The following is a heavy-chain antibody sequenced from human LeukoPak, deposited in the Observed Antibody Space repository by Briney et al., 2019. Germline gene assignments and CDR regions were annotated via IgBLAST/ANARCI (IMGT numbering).Heavy chain of an antibody. CDR2: IYSGGST. CDR3: ARGSGGYSGYDPVRAFDI. J-gene: IGHJ3*02. CDR1: GFTVSSNY. D-gene: IGHD5-12*01. Sequence: GGSLRLSCAASGFTVSSNYMSWVRQAPGKGLEWVSVIYSGGSTYYADSVKGRFTISRDNSKNTLYLQMNSLRAEDTAVYYCARGSGGYSGYDPVRAFDIWGQGTMVTVSS. V-gene: IGHV3-53*01.